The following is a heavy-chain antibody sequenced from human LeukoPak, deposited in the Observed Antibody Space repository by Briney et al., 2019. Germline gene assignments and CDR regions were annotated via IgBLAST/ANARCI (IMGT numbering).Heavy chain of an antibody. CDR3: ARHRPHTDSNSVADYYFDY. J-gene: IGHJ4*02. V-gene: IGHV5-51*01. Sequence: GASLKISCKGSGSIFTTYWIGWVRQLPGKGLEWMGIIYPGDSDTKYSPSFQGQVTISADKAISPAYLQWSNLKASDTAMYYCARHRPHTDSNSVADYYFDYWGQGTLVTVSS. D-gene: IGHD6-19*01. CDR1: GSIFTTYW. CDR2: IYPGDSDT.